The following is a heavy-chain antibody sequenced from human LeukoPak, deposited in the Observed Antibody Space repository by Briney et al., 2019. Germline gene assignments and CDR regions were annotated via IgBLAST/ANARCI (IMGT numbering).Heavy chain of an antibody. V-gene: IGHV4-30-4*08. Sequence: PSETLSLTCTVSGGSISSGDYYWSWIRQPPGKGLEWIGYIYYSGSTYYNPSLKSRVTISVDTSKNQFSLKLSSVTAADTAVYYCARSYCSSFSCYNPYFDYWGQGTLVTVSS. CDR3: ARSYCSSFSCYNPYFDY. D-gene: IGHD2-2*02. J-gene: IGHJ4*02. CDR1: GGSISSGDYY. CDR2: IYYSGST.